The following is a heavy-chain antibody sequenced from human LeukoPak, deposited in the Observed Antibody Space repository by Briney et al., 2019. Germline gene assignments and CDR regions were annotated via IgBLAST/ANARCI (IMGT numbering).Heavy chain of an antibody. V-gene: IGHV5-51*01. J-gene: IGHJ4*02. CDR1: DYTFTTYW. CDR2: IYPGDSDT. Sequence: GESLKISCKGSDYTFTTYWIAWLRQMPGEGLEWMGIIYPGDSDTRYSPYFQGQVTISADKSINTAYLQWSSLKASDTAMYYRPRRPGRQYDYWGQGTLVTVSS. CDR3: PRRPGRQYDY.